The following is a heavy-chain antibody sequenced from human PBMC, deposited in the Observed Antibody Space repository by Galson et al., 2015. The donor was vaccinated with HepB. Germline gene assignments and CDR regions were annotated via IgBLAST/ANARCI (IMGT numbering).Heavy chain of an antibody. Sequence: SVKVSCKASGYTFTSYGMHWLRQAPGQRLEWMGWINTGNGNTKYSQKFQGRVTITRDTSASTAYMELSSLRSEDTAVYYCARDVRLLWFGESYYFAYWGQGTLVTVSS. J-gene: IGHJ4*02. CDR2: INTGNGNT. D-gene: IGHD3-10*01. V-gene: IGHV1-3*04. CDR3: ARDVRLLWFGESYYFAY. CDR1: GYTFTSYG.